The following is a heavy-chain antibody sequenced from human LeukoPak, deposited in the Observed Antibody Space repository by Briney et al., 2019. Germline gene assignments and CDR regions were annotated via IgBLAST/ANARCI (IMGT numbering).Heavy chain of an antibody. J-gene: IGHJ4*02. CDR3: ARARYSRDGYNIIDY. CDR2: IYYSGST. Sequence: PSETLSLTCTVSGGSTSSYYWTWIRQPPGKGLEWIGYIYYSGSTNYNPSLKSRVTISVDTSKNQFSLKLSSVTAADTAVYYCARARYSRDGYNIIDYWGQGTLVTVSS. V-gene: IGHV4-59*01. D-gene: IGHD5-24*01. CDR1: GGSTSSYY.